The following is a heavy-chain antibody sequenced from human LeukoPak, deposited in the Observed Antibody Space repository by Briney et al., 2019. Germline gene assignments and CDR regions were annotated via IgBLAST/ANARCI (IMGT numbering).Heavy chain of an antibody. CDR3: AKTNSFGVVISFDY. CDR2: ISSSGGST. Sequence: GGSLRLSCAASGFTFSSYAMSWVRQAPGKGLEWVSAISSSGGSTYYADSVKGRFTISRDNSKNTLYLQMNSLRAEDTAVYYCAKTNSFGVVISFDYWGQGTLVTVSS. CDR1: GFTFSSYA. D-gene: IGHD3-3*01. V-gene: IGHV3-23*01. J-gene: IGHJ4*02.